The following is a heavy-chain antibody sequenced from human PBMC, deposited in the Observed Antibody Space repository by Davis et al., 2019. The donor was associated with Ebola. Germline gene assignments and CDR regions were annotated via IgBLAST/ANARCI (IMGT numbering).Heavy chain of an antibody. CDR3: AREGLEAGFRSGGDCYCFDY. CDR1: GGSISSSNW. D-gene: IGHD2-21*01. V-gene: IGHV4-4*02. Sequence: SETLSLTCAVSGGSISSSNWWSWVRQPPGKGLEWIGEIYHSGSTNYHPSLKRRVTISVDKSKNQFALKLSSVTAADPAVYYCAREGLEAGFRSGGDCYCFDYWGQGTLVTVSS. CDR2: IYHSGST. J-gene: IGHJ4*02.